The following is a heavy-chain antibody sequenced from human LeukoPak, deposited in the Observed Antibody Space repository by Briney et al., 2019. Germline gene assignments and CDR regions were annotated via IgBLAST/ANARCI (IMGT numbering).Heavy chain of an antibody. CDR1: GFTFSRYW. Sequence: GGSLRLSCAASGFTFSRYWMAWVRQAPGKGLEWVAHINEDGKKKNYVVPVEGRFTISRDNAKNSVYLQMNSLRAEDTAVYYCVRDDYLGYWGQGTLVTVS. D-gene: IGHD3-16*01. J-gene: IGHJ4*02. V-gene: IGHV3-7*05. CDR2: INEDGKKK. CDR3: VRDDYLGY.